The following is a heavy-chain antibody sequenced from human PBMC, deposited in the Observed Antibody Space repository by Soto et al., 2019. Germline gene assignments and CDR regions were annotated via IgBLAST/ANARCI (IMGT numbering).Heavy chain of an antibody. CDR1: GGTFSSYA. CDR3: ARDGSVGVVTAIRAFDI. Sequence: QVQLVQSGAEVKKPGSSVKVSCKASGGTFSSYAISWVRQAPGQGLEWMGGIIPIFGTANYAQKFQGRVTITADESTSTAYMELSSLRSEDTAVYYCARDGSVGVVTAIRAFDIWGQGTMVTVSS. J-gene: IGHJ3*02. V-gene: IGHV1-69*01. CDR2: IIPIFGTA. D-gene: IGHD2-21*02.